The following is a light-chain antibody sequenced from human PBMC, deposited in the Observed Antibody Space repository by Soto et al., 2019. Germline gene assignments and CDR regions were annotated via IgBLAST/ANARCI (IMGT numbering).Light chain of an antibody. CDR2: GAS. J-gene: IGKJ5*01. Sequence: ETVLTQSPATLSVSPGERATLSCRASQSVSTKLAWYQQKPGQAPRLLIYGASTRATGIPARFSGSGSGTEFTLTVSSLQSEDFAVYYCQQYDDWPPITFGQGTRLEIK. CDR3: QQYDDWPPIT. V-gene: IGKV3D-15*01. CDR1: QSVSTK.